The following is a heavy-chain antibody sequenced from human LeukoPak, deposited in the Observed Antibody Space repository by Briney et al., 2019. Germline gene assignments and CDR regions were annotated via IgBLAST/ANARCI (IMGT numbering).Heavy chain of an antibody. D-gene: IGHD3-16*01. Sequence: GGSLRLSCAASGFSFSNYAMHWVRQAPGKGLEWVAVISYDGSNKYYADSVKGRFTISRDNSKNTLYLQMNSLRAEDTAVYYCARGGGLDVWGQGATVTVSS. J-gene: IGHJ6*02. V-gene: IGHV3-30-3*01. CDR1: GFSFSNYA. CDR3: ARGGGLDV. CDR2: ISYDGSNK.